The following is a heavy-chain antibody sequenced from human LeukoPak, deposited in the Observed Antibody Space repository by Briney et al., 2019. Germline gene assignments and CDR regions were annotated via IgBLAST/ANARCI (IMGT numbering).Heavy chain of an antibody. CDR1: GFTFSNYA. J-gene: IGHJ1*01. V-gene: IGHV3-23*01. Sequence: PGGSLRLSCAGSGFTFSNYAMSWVRQAPGKGLEWVSGISGSGSRTYYADSVRGRFTISRDDSKNTLYLQMNTLRAEDTALYYCANRGYCSGGRCYWFFQHWGQGTLVTVSS. CDR2: ISGSGSRT. D-gene: IGHD2-15*01. CDR3: ANRGYCSGGRCYWFFQH.